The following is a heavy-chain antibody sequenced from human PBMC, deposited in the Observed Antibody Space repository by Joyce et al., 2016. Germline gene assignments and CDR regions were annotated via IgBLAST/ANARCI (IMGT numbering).Heavy chain of an antibody. J-gene: IGHJ3*02. CDR3: AAAPDYYDSSGYYYSAFDI. CDR1: GFTFTSSA. Sequence: QMQLVQSGPEVKKPGTSVKVSCKASGFTFTSSAMQWVRQARGQRLGWIGWIVVGSGNPNYAQKFQERVTITRDMSTSTAYMELSSLRSEDTAVYYCAAAPDYYDSSGYYYSAFDIWGQGTMVTVSS. V-gene: IGHV1-58*02. CDR2: IVVGSGNP. D-gene: IGHD3-22*01.